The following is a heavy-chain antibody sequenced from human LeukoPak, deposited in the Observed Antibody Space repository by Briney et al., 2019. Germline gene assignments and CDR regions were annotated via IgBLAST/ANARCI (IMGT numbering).Heavy chain of an antibody. CDR1: GFTFSIYA. Sequence: GGSLRLSCAASGFTFSIYAMTWVRQAPGKGLECVSAISRTGSSTNYANSVKSRFTIYRDNSKNTLYLQMSSLRAEDKALYFSPKQSSRFLGPAYFDYWGQGTLVTVSS. CDR3: PKQSSRFLGPAYFDY. V-gene: IGHV3-23*01. J-gene: IGHJ4*02. D-gene: IGHD3-16*02. CDR2: ISRTGSST.